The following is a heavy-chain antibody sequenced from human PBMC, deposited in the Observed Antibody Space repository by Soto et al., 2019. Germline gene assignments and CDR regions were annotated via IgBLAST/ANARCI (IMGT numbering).Heavy chain of an antibody. Sequence: SETMSLTCTVSSGTISIGDDYWSWIHQPPGKGLEWIGYIYHSGSTYYNPSLKSRVTISVNTSKNQFSLKLSSVTAADTAVYNCARERPDGARLDPWGQGTLVTVSS. CDR2: IYHSGST. J-gene: IGHJ5*02. CDR1: SGTISIGDDY. D-gene: IGHD6-6*01. V-gene: IGHV4-30-4*01. CDR3: ARERPDGARLDP.